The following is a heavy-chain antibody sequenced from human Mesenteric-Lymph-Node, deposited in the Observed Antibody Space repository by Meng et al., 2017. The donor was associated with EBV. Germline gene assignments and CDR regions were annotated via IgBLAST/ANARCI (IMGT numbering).Heavy chain of an antibody. D-gene: IGHD3-9*01. CDR1: GGSLSSSSYY. CDR3: ARLYDNYVDY. CDR2: IYYSGNT. J-gene: IGHJ4*02. V-gene: IGHV4-39*01. Sequence: QRQLQGSGPGLVKPSETLSLTCSVSGGSLSSSSYYWAWIRQPPGKGLEWIGTIYYSGNTFYNPSLESRITISVDTSTNQFSLNLRSVSAPDTAVYYCARLYDNYVDYWGRGSLVTVSS.